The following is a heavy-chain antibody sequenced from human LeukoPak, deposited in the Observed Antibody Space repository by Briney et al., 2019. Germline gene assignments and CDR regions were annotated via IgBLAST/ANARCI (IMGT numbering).Heavy chain of an antibody. CDR1: GFTFGSYW. CDR3: ARGGQLLGSFADY. J-gene: IGHJ4*02. CDR2: ISSSGSTI. V-gene: IGHV3-48*04. D-gene: IGHD2-2*01. Sequence: GGSLRLSCAASGFTFGSYWMSWVRQAPGKGLEWVSYISSSGSTIYYADSVKGRFTISRDNAKNSLYLQMNSLRAEDTAVYYCARGGQLLGSFADYWGQGTLVTVSS.